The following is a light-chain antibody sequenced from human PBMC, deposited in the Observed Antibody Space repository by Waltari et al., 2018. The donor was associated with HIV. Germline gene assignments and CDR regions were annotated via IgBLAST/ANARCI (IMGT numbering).Light chain of an antibody. CDR2: WAS. Sequence: DIVMTQSPDSLPVSLGERAPINCKSSQSVLYSSNNKNYLAWYQQKPGQPPKLLIYWASTRESGVPDRFSGSGSGTDFTLTISSLQAEDVAVYYCQQYYTAPLTFGGGTKVEIK. CDR3: QQYYTAPLT. CDR1: QSVLYSSNNKNY. V-gene: IGKV4-1*01. J-gene: IGKJ4*01.